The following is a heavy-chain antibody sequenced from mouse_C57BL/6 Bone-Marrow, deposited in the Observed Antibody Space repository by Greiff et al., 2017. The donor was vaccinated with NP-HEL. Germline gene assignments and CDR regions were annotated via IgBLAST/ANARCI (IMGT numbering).Heavy chain of an antibody. CDR2: IYPGSGST. CDR3: ARWDSSGYFDY. D-gene: IGHD3-2*02. J-gene: IGHJ2*01. Sequence: QVQLQQPGAELVKPGASVKMSCKASGYTFTSYWITWVKQRPGQGLEWIGDIYPGSGSTNYNEKFKSKATLTVDKSSSTAYMQLSSLTSEDSAVYYCARWDSSGYFDYWGQGTTLTVSS. V-gene: IGHV1-55*01. CDR1: GYTFTSYW.